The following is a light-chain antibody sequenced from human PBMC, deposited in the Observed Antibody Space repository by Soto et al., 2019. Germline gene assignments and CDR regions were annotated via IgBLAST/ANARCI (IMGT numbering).Light chain of an antibody. CDR3: QHYNSYSEA. Sequence: DIQMTQSPSSLSPSVAASVTITCRASQSISGWLAWYQQKPGKAPKLLIFDVSTLESGVPSRLSGSGSGTEFTLTISSLQPDDFATYYCQHYNSYSEAFGQGTKVDIK. CDR2: DVS. CDR1: QSISGW. V-gene: IGKV1-5*01. J-gene: IGKJ1*01.